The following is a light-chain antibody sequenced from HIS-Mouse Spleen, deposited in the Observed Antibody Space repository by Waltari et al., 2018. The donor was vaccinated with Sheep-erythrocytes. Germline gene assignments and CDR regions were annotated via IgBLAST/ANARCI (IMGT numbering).Light chain of an antibody. CDR3: QQYGSSPLT. J-gene: IGKJ4*01. CDR2: AAS. CDR1: QSISSY. Sequence: DIQMTQSPSSLSASVGDRVTITCRASQSISSYLNWYQQKPGKAPKLLIYAASSRATGIPDRFSGSGSGTDFTLTISRLEPEDFAVYYCQQYGSSPLTFGGGTKVEIK. V-gene: IGKV1-39*01.